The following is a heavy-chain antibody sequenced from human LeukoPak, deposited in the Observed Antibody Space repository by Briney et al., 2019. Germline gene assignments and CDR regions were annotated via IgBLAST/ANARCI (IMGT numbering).Heavy chain of an antibody. CDR1: GFTFSSYS. Sequence: GGSLRLSCAASGFTFSSYSFHWVRQAPGKGLEWVSYIDTTSSTIYYADSVKGRFTISRDNAKDSVYLQMNSLRDEDTALYYCARDPSISWGCFDYWGQGALVTVSS. CDR2: IDTTSSTI. J-gene: IGHJ4*02. CDR3: ARDPSISWGCFDY. D-gene: IGHD2-8*02. V-gene: IGHV3-48*02.